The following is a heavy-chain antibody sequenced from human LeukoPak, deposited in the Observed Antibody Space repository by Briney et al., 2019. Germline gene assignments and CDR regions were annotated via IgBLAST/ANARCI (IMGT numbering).Heavy chain of an antibody. Sequence: GGSLRLSCTASGFTFGDYAMSWVRQAPGKGLEWVGFIRSKAYGGTTEYAASVKGRFTISRDDSKSIAYLQMNSLKTEDTAVYYCTRADDYGAHFDHWGQGTLVTVSS. V-gene: IGHV3-49*04. J-gene: IGHJ4*02. D-gene: IGHD4-17*01. CDR3: TRADDYGAHFDH. CDR1: GFTFGDYA. CDR2: IRSKAYGGTT.